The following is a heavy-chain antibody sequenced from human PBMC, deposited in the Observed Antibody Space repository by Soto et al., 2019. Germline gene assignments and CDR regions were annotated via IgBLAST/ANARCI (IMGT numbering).Heavy chain of an antibody. CDR3: AKDRSRSLTFDY. CDR1: GFTFSTDG. Sequence: QVQLVESGGGVVQPGRSLRLSCAASGFTFSTDGMHWVGQAPGKGLEWVAVISYDGSNKYYADSVKGRFTISRDNSKNTLYLQMNSLTAEDTAVYYCAKDRSRSLTFDYWGQGTLVTVSS. V-gene: IGHV3-30*18. J-gene: IGHJ4*02. CDR2: ISYDGSNK. D-gene: IGHD6-13*01.